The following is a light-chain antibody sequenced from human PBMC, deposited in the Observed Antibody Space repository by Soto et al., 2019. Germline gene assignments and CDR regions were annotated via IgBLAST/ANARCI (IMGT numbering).Light chain of an antibody. CDR1: QSVSNNY. CDR2: GAS. CDR3: QQYSDSPQT. V-gene: IGKV3-20*01. J-gene: IGKJ1*01. Sequence: EIVLTQSPGTLSLSPGERTTLSCRASQSVSNNYLAWYQQKPGQAPRLLISGASSRATDVPHRFSGRGSGTDFTLTISRLEPEDFAICYCQQYSDSPQTFGQGTKVDIK.